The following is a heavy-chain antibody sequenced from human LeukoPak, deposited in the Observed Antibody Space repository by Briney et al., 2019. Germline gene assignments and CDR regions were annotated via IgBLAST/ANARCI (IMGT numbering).Heavy chain of an antibody. CDR1: GFTFNSYS. CDR2: ISSSSSSI. D-gene: IGHD5-18*01. CDR3: ARASGDIVETATMGSY. V-gene: IGHV3-21*01. J-gene: IGHJ4*02. Sequence: PGGSLRLSCAASGFTFNSYSMIWVRQAPGKGLEWVSSISSSSSSIYYADSVKGRFTISRDNAKNSLYLQMNSLRAEDTAVYYCARASGDIVETATMGSYWGQGTLVTVSS.